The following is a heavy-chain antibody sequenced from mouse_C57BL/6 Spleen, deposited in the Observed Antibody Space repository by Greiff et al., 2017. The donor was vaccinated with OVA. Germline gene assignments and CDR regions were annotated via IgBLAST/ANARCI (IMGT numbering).Heavy chain of an antibody. Sequence: VQLQQSGPELVKPGASVKISCKASGYAFSSSWMNWVKQRPGKGLEWIGRIYPGDGDTNYNGKFKGKATLTADKSSSTAYMQLSSLTSEDSAVYFCARGALSCDYWGQGTTLTVSS. CDR2: IYPGDGDT. CDR1: GYAFSSSW. CDR3: ARGALSCDY. D-gene: IGHD1-1*02. V-gene: IGHV1-82*01. J-gene: IGHJ2*01.